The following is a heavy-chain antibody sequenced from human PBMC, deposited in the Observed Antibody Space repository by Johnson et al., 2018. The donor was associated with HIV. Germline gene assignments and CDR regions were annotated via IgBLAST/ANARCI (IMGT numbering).Heavy chain of an antibody. CDR1: GFTVSSNY. D-gene: IGHD2-15*01. Sequence: VQLVESGGGLIQPGGSLRLSCAASGFTVSSNYMSWVRQAPGKGLEWVSVIYSGGSTYYADSVKGRFTISRENAKNSLYLQMNSLRAEDTAVYYCARVGILRRRGAFDFWGQGTMVTVSS. CDR3: ARVGILRRRGAFDF. CDR2: IYSGGST. V-gene: IGHV3-53*01. J-gene: IGHJ3*01.